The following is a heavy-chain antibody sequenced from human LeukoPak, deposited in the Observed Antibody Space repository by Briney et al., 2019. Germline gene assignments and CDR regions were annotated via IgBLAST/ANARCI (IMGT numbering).Heavy chain of an antibody. D-gene: IGHD6-19*01. Sequence: ASVKVSCKASGYTFTGYYMHWVRQAPGQGLEWMGWINPNSGGTNYAQKFQGRVTMTRDTSISTAYMELSRLRSDDTAVYYCARDRRSTPSRWYEFDYWGQGTLVTVSS. J-gene: IGHJ4*02. CDR1: GYTFTGYY. CDR3: ARDRRSTPSRWYEFDY. CDR2: INPNSGGT. V-gene: IGHV1-2*02.